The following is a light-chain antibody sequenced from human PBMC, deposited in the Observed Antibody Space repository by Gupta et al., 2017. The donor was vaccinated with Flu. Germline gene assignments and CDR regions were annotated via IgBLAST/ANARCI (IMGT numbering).Light chain of an antibody. Sequence: CSGDKLGDKNVSWYQQMPGQSPVLVMYQDNKRPSGIPERFSGSNSGNSATLTISGTQDMDEGDYYCQAWDSTFRVFGPGTKVTVL. CDR3: QAWDSTFRV. J-gene: IGLJ1*01. V-gene: IGLV3-1*01. CDR1: KLGDKN. CDR2: QDN.